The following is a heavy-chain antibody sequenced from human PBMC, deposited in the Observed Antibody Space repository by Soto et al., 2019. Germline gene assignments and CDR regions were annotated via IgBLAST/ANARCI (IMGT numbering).Heavy chain of an antibody. V-gene: IGHV4-39*01. Sequence: QLQLQESGPGVVKPSETLSLTCTVSGVSVSSTSHYWGWVRQPPGKGLEWIGNVYFRGSTYYNSSLKSRLTLSVDTSRNQISVNLTSVTAADTAIYYCASLSREFCVFGVCTLRSAWFDSWGRGTLVTVCS. D-gene: IGHD2-21*01. CDR2: VYFRGST. CDR1: GVSVSSTSHY. J-gene: IGHJ5*01. CDR3: ASLSREFCVFGVCTLRSAWFDS.